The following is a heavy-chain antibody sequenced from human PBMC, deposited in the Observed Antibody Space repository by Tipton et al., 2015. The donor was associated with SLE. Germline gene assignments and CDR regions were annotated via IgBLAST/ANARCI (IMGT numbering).Heavy chain of an antibody. Sequence: TLSLTCTVSGGSISNGNDYWGWIRQPPGQGLEWVGSIYNSRTTYYNPSLESRVAISLDTSKNHFSLQLNSVTPEDTAVYYCARGRGGMFDTWGQGTMVTVSS. CDR2: IYNSRTT. CDR3: ARGRGGMFDT. D-gene: IGHD6-13*01. J-gene: IGHJ3*02. CDR1: GGSISNGNDY. V-gene: IGHV4-39*02.